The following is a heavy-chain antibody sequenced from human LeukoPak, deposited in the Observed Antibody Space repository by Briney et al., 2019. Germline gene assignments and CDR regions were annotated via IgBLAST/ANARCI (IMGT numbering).Heavy chain of an antibody. D-gene: IGHD3-22*01. Sequence: GGSLRLSCTASGFIFSNYWMTWVRQPPGRGLEWVANIKQDGSEKYYVDSVKGRFTISRDNAKNSLYLQVNSLRAEDTALYYCARNFGGGDSSGPYYWGQGTLVTVSS. J-gene: IGHJ4*02. CDR2: IKQDGSEK. CDR1: GFIFSNYW. V-gene: IGHV3-7*03. CDR3: ARNFGGGDSSGPYY.